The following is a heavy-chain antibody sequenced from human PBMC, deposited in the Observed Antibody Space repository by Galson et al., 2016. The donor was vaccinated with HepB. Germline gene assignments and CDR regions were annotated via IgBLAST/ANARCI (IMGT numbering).Heavy chain of an antibody. V-gene: IGHV3-53*01. CDR2: IYSGGST. CDR3: ASSVRGSGSPPGGY. D-gene: IGHD3-10*01. CDR1: GFTVSSSY. J-gene: IGHJ4*02. Sequence: SLRLSCAASGFTVSSSYMSWVRQAPGKGLEWVSVIYSGGSTYYSDSVKGRFTISRDNAKNTLYLQMNSLRAGDTAVYYCASSVRGSGSPPGGYWGQGTLVTVSS.